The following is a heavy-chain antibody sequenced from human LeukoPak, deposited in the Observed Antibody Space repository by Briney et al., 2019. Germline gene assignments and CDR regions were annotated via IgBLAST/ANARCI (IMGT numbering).Heavy chain of an antibody. CDR1: GFTVSRNY. CDR3: ARDSGYDLRPTLDY. V-gene: IGHV3-53*01. CDR2: IYSGGSK. Sequence: GSLRLSCAASGFTVSRNYMSWVRQAPGKGLEWVSVIYSGGSKYYGDSVKGRFTISRDNSKNTLYLQMNSLRAEDTAVYYCARDSGYDLRPTLDYWGQGTLVTVSS. D-gene: IGHD5-12*01. J-gene: IGHJ4*02.